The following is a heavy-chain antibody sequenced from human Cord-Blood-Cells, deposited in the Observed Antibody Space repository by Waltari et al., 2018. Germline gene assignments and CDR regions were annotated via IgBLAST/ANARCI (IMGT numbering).Heavy chain of an antibody. V-gene: IGHV1-2*02. CDR2: INPNSCGT. Sequence: QVQLVQSGAEVKKPGASVTVSCKAAGYTFTGYYMPWVRQAPGQGLEWMGWINPNSCGTNYAQKFQGRVTMTRDTSINTAYMELSRLRSDDTAVYYCARDGTRVGDAFDIWGQGTMVTVSS. CDR1: GYTFTGYY. CDR3: ARDGTRVGDAFDI. J-gene: IGHJ3*02. D-gene: IGHD1-1*01.